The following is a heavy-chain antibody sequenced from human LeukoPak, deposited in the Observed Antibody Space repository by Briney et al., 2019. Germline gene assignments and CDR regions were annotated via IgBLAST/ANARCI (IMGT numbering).Heavy chain of an antibody. J-gene: IGHJ4*02. CDR3: ARDLGIRVAGPFLDY. Sequence: PSETLSLTCTVSGGSISSSSYYWGWIRQPPGKGLEWVSSISSTSNYIYYADSMKGRFTISRDNAKNALYLQMNSLSAEDTAVYYCARDLGIRVAGPFLDYWGQGSLVTVSS. D-gene: IGHD6-19*01. V-gene: IGHV3-21*01. CDR1: GGSISSSS. CDR2: ISSTSNYI.